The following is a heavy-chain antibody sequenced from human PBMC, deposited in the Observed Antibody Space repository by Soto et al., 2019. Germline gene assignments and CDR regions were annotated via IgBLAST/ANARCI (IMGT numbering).Heavy chain of an antibody. CDR3: AREPPPMDV. Sequence: QVQLVQSGAEVKKPGASVKVSCKASGYTFTSYGISWVRQAPGQGLEWMGWISAYNGNTNYAQKLQGRVTMTTDTSTSTGHVEMRSLGSDDTAVYYCAREPPPMDVWCQGTTVTVSS. V-gene: IGHV1-18*01. J-gene: IGHJ6*02. CDR2: ISAYNGNT. CDR1: GYTFTSYG.